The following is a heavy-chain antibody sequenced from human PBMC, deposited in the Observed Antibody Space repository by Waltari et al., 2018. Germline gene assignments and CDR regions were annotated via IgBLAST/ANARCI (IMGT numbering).Heavy chain of an antibody. J-gene: IGHJ6*02. CDR2: ISAYNGNT. CDR3: ARDIAAAGNYYYYGMDV. Sequence: QVQLVQSGAEVKKPGPSVKVSCKASGYTFTSYGISWLRQAPGQGLEWMGWISAYNGNTNYAQKLQGRVTMTTDTSTSTAYMELRSLRSDDTAVYYCARDIAAAGNYYYYGMDVWGQGTTVTVSS. V-gene: IGHV1-18*01. D-gene: IGHD6-13*01. CDR1: GYTFTSYG.